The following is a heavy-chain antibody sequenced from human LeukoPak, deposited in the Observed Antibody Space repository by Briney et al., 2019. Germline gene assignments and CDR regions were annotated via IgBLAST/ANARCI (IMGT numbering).Heavy chain of an antibody. CDR3: ARTYSSSWYSPGAFDI. J-gene: IGHJ3*02. V-gene: IGHV4-39*07. D-gene: IGHD6-13*01. CDR1: GGSISSSSYY. CDR2: ICYSGST. Sequence: PSETLSLTCTVSGGSISSSSYYWGWIRQPPGKGLEWIGSICYSGSTYYNPSLKSRVTISVDTSKNQFSLKLSSVTAADTAVYYCARTYSSSWYSPGAFDIWGQGTMVTVSS.